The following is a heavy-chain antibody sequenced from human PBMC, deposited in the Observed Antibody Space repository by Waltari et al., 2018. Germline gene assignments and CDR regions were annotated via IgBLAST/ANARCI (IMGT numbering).Heavy chain of an antibody. CDR3: ARNPYMIRAFEI. V-gene: IGHV1-2*02. J-gene: IGHJ3*02. CDR1: AYTFTDYY. CDR2: IIPNRGGT. D-gene: IGHD3-10*01. Sequence: QVQVVQSGAEVKKPGASVKVSCKPSAYTFTDYYVHWVRQAPGQGLEWMGWIIPNRGGTKYAQKFQGRVTMTRDTSIGTAYMELSSLTSDDTAIYYCARNPYMIRAFEIWGQGTTVTVSS.